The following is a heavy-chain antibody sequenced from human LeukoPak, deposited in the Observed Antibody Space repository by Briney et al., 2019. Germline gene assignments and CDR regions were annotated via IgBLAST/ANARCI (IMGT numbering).Heavy chain of an antibody. J-gene: IGHJ4*02. CDR3: ATHSGFRHDY. D-gene: IGHD5-18*01. V-gene: IGHV3-7*01. CDR2: MNEDGSHV. CDR1: GFIFSNYW. Sequence: PGGSLRLSCADSGFIFSNYWMSWVRQAPGKGLEWVANMNEDGSHVYYVGSVKGRFTISRDNAKNSLYLQMNSLRAEDTAVYYCATHSGFRHDYWGQGTLVTVSS.